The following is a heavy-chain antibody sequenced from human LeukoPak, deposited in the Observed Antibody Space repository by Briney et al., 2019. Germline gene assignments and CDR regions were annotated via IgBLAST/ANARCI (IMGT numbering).Heavy chain of an antibody. D-gene: IGHD4/OR15-4a*01. Sequence: PGGSLRLSCAASGFTFRSYGIHWVRQAPGKGLEWVTYISDDGRDKWYADSVKGRLTISRDNSKNTLSLQMNSLRPEDTAVCYCAKDKDYGWDYWGQGTLVTVSS. CDR3: AKDKDYGWDY. V-gene: IGHV3-30*02. CDR1: GFTFRSYG. CDR2: ISDDGRDK. J-gene: IGHJ4*02.